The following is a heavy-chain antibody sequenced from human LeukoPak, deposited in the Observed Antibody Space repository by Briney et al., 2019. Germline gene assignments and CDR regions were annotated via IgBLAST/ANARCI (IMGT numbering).Heavy chain of an antibody. J-gene: IGHJ4*02. V-gene: IGHV4-39*07. CDR2: VYYTGGT. CDR1: GDSITSSSYY. CDR3: VSGTTVTNFAY. D-gene: IGHD4-17*01. Sequence: SETLSLTCSVSGDSITSSSYYWAWIRQPPEKGLEWIGSVYYTGGTNYSPSLKSRVTMSVDTSKNQFSLMLSSVTAADTAVYYCVSGTTVTNFAYWGQGTLVTVSS.